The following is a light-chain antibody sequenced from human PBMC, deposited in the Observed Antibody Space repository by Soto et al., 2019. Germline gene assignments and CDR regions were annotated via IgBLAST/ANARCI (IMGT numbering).Light chain of an antibody. CDR1: SSDVGGYNY. V-gene: IGLV2-14*01. CDR2: EVS. J-gene: IGLJ3*02. Sequence: QSVLTQPASVSGSPGQSITISCTGTSSDVGGYNYVSWYQQHPGKASKVMIYEVSNRPSGVSNRFSGSKSGNTASLTISGLQAEDEADYYCSSYTSSITWVFGGGTKLTVL. CDR3: SSYTSSITWV.